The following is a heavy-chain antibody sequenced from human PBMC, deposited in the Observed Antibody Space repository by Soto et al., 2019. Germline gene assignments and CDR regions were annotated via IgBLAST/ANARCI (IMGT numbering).Heavy chain of an antibody. CDR3: ARGRGYSYGSGGDY. V-gene: IGHV3-48*04. CDR2: ISSSSSTI. J-gene: IGHJ4*02. D-gene: IGHD5-18*01. CDR1: GFTFSSYS. Sequence: GGSLRLSCAASGFTFSSYSMNWVRQAPGKGLEWVSYISSSSSTIYYADSVKGRFTISRDNAKNSLYLQMNSLRAEDTAVYYCARGRGYSYGSGGDYWGQGTLVTVSS.